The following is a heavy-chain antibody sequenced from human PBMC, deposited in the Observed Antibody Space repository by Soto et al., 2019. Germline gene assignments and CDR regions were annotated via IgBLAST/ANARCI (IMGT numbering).Heavy chain of an antibody. CDR2: IYHSGST. Sequence: SETLSLTCAVSGGSISSSNWWSWVRQPPGKGLEWIGEIYHSGSTNYNPSLKSRVTISVDKSKNQFSLKLSSVTAADTAVDYCARKSSWYEDGMDVWGQGTTVTVYS. CDR3: ARKSSWYEDGMDV. CDR1: GGSISSSNW. V-gene: IGHV4-4*02. J-gene: IGHJ6*02. D-gene: IGHD6-13*01.